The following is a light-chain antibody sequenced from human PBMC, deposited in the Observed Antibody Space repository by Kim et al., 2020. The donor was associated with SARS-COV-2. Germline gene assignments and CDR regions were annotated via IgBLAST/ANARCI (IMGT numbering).Light chain of an antibody. CDR3: QQGYST. J-gene: IGKJ2*01. V-gene: IGKV1-39*01. CDR1: QNISSY. CDR2: AAS. Sequence: DIQMTQSPSSLSASVGDRVTITCRASQNISSYLNWYQQKPGKAPDLLIYAASTLRTGVPSRFSGSGSGTDFTLTISSLQPEDFATYYCQQGYSTFGQGTKLE.